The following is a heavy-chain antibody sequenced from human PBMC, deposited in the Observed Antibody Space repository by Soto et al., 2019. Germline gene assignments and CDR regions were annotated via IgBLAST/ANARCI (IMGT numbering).Heavy chain of an antibody. J-gene: IGHJ4*02. CDR3: AKGSVGELFTFDY. CDR2: ISGSGGST. V-gene: IGHV3-23*01. Sequence: GGSLRLSCAASGFTFSSYAMSWVRQAPGEGLEWVSAISGSGGSTYYADSVKGRFTISRDNSKNTLYLQMNSLRAEDTAVYYCAKGSVGELFTFDYWGQGTLVTVSS. D-gene: IGHD3-10*01. CDR1: GFTFSSYA.